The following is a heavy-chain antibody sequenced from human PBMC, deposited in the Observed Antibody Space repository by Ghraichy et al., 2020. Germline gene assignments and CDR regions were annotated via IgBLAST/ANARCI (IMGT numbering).Heavy chain of an antibody. D-gene: IGHD4-23*01. CDR2: ITTSSRTI. CDR1: GFAFSDFS. J-gene: IGHJ6*02. Sequence: GGSLRLSCVGSGFAFSDFSMSWVRQSPGKGLEWVSYITTSSRTIFYADSVKGRFTISRDNAQNSLYLQMNSLRDEDTAVYYCARASTVVSSYFYAAMAVWGQGTTVTVSS. V-gene: IGHV3-48*02. CDR3: ARASTVVSSYFYAAMAV.